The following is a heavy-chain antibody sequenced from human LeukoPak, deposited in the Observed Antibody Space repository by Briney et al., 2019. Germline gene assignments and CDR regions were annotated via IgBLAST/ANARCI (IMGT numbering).Heavy chain of an antibody. CDR3: ASLWRGSQYYFDY. V-gene: IGHV4-4*02. D-gene: IGHD3-16*01. CDR2: IYHSGST. CDR1: GGSISSSNW. J-gene: IGHJ4*02. Sequence: PSETLSLTCAVSGGSISSSNWWSWVRQPPGKGLEWIGEIYHSGSTNYNPSLKSRVTISVDKSKNQFSLKLSSVTAADTAVYYCASLWRGSQYYFDYWGQGTLVTVSS.